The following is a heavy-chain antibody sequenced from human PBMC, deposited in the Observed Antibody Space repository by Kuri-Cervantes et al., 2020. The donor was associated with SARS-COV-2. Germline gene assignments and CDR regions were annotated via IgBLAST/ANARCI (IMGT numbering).Heavy chain of an antibody. J-gene: IGHJ3*02. CDR2: IYYGGHT. V-gene: IGHV4-39*07. CDR3: ATQQVENDAFDI. Sequence: SETLSLTCTVSGASISDGSLYWAWIRQPPGKELEWIGSIYYGGHTYYNPSLGSRVTMSVDTSKNQFSLKLSSVTAADTAVYYCATQQVENDAFDIWGQGTMVTVSS. CDR1: GASISDGSLY. D-gene: IGHD6-13*01.